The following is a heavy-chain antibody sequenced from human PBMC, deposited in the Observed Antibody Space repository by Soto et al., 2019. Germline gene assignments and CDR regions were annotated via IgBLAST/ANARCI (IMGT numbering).Heavy chain of an antibody. CDR2: INPSGGST. J-gene: IGHJ5*02. CDR3: ARIGQYCSGSCYSWFDP. D-gene: IGHD2-15*01. Sequence: ASVKVSCKASGYTFTSYYMHWVRQAPGQGLEWMGIINPSGGSTSYAQKFQGRVTMTRDTSTSTVYMELSSLRSEDTAVYYCARIGQYCSGSCYSWFDPWGQGTLVTVSS. V-gene: IGHV1-46*01. CDR1: GYTFTSYY.